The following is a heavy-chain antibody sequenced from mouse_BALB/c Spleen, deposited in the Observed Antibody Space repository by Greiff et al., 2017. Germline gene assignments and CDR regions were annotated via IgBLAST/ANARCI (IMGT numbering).Heavy chain of an antibody. CDR1: GYTFSSYW. Sequence: QVQLKQSGAELMKPGASVKISCKATGYTFSSYWIEWVKQRPGHGLEWIGEILPGSGSTNYNEKFKGKATFTADTSSNTAYMQLSSLTSEDSAVYYCARGWLRRSSFYWYFDVWGAGTTVTVSS. CDR3: ARGWLRRSSFYWYFDV. V-gene: IGHV1-9*01. J-gene: IGHJ1*01. D-gene: IGHD2-2*01. CDR2: ILPGSGST.